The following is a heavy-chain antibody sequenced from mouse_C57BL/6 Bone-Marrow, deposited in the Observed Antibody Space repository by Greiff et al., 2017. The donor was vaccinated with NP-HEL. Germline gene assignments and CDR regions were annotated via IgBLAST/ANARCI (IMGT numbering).Heavy chain of an antibody. CDR3: ARRISLYYYGSSYGFAY. CDR2: IYPGSGNT. D-gene: IGHD1-1*01. CDR1: GYTFTDYY. J-gene: IGHJ3*01. V-gene: IGHV1-76*01. Sequence: VQLQQSGAELVRPGASVKLSCKASGYTFTDYYINWVKQRPGQGLEWIARIYPGSGNTYYNEKFKGKATLTAEKSSSTAYMQLSSLTSEDSAVYFCARRISLYYYGSSYGFAYWGQGTLVTVSA.